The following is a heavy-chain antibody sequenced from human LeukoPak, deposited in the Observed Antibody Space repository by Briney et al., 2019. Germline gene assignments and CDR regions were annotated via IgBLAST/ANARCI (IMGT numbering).Heavy chain of an antibody. D-gene: IGHD3-16*01. CDR2: IYYSGST. Sequence: SETLSLTCTVSGCSISSYYWSWIRQPPGKGLEWIGYIYYSGSTNYNPSLKSRVTISVDTSKNQFSLKLSSVTAADTAVYYCARGNVLYYYYGMDVWGQGTTVTVSS. J-gene: IGHJ6*02. CDR1: GCSISSYY. CDR3: ARGNVLYYYYGMDV. V-gene: IGHV4-59*01.